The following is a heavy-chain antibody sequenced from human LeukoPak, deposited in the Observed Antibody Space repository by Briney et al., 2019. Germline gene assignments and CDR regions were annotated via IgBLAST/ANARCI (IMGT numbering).Heavy chain of an antibody. Sequence: PGGSLRLSCAASGFTFSSYWMNWVRQAPGKGLEWVANIKQTGSEKYYVDSVKGRFTISRDNSKNTLYLQMNSLSAKDTAVYYCANYANAGSLDYWGQGTLVTVSS. CDR2: IKQTGSEK. CDR3: ANYANAGSLDY. V-gene: IGHV3-7*03. CDR1: GFTFSSYW. J-gene: IGHJ4*02. D-gene: IGHD4-11*01.